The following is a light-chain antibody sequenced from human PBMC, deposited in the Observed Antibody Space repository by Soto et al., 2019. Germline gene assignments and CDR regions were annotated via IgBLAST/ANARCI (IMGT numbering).Light chain of an antibody. V-gene: IGLV7-46*01. Sequence: QAVVTQEPSLTVSPGGTVTLTCGSSTGAVTSGHYPYWFQQKPGQAPRTLIYDTSNKHSWTPARFSGSLLGGKAALTLSGAQPDDDAEYYCLSSYSGARNGVFGRGTKLTVL. J-gene: IGLJ3*02. CDR2: DTS. CDR1: TGAVTSGHY. CDR3: LSSYSGARNGV.